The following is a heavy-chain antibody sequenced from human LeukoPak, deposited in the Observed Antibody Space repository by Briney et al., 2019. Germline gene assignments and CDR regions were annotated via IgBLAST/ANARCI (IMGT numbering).Heavy chain of an antibody. J-gene: IGHJ4*02. Sequence: GGSLRLSCAASGFTFSSYAMSWVRQAPGKGLEWVSAISGSGGSTYYADSVKGRFTISRDNSKNTLYLQMNSLRAEDTAVYYCTRVLYSSGWYGDHYWGQGTLVTVSS. CDR2: ISGSGGST. CDR1: GFTFSSYA. D-gene: IGHD6-19*01. CDR3: TRVLYSSGWYGDHY. V-gene: IGHV3-23*01.